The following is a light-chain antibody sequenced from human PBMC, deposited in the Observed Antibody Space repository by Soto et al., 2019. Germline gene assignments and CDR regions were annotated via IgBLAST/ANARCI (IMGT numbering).Light chain of an antibody. Sequence: EIVLTQSPAILSVSPGERATLSCRASQSISSSLAWYQQTPGQAPRLLIYGASTRATGIPARFSGSGSGTEFTLTISSLQSEDFVVYYCQQYSDWPPLTFGGGTKVEIK. CDR3: QQYSDWPPLT. CDR1: QSISSS. J-gene: IGKJ4*01. V-gene: IGKV3D-15*01. CDR2: GAS.